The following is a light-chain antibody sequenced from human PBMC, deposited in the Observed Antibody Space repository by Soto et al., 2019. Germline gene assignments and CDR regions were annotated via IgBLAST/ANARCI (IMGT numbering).Light chain of an antibody. J-gene: IGKJ2*01. V-gene: IGKV3-20*01. CDR3: QFYEGSPVMYT. CDR2: AAS. CDR1: QSVNRGY. Sequence: IVLTQSPGTLSLSPGERGTLSCRASQSVNRGYLAWYQQKPGQAPRLLIYAASARATGTPDRFSGSGSGTDFTLTISRLGPEDFAVYYCQFYEGSPVMYTFGQGTKVDIK.